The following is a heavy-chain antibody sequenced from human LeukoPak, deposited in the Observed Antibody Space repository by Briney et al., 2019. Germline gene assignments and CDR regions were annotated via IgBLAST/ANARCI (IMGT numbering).Heavy chain of an antibody. CDR2: IYSGGTT. V-gene: IGHV3-53*01. Sequence: PGGSLRLSCAASGLTVNSNYMNWVRQAPGKGLQWVSVIYSGGTTYYADSVKGRFTISRDNSKSTLCLQMNSLRAEDTAVYYCARALLVRNGYNYSPNYFDYWGQGTLVTVSS. J-gene: IGHJ4*02. CDR1: GLTVNSNY. D-gene: IGHD5-24*01. CDR3: ARALLVRNGYNYSPNYFDY.